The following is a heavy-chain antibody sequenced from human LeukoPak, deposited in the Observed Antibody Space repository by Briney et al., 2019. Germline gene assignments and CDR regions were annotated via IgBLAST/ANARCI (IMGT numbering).Heavy chain of an antibody. V-gene: IGHV4-39*01. D-gene: IGHD2-15*01. CDR3: ARSDYCSGGSCHLGQPRVVDQ. CDR2: IDYSGRT. CDR1: GFTFRNYA. Sequence: GSLRLSCAASGFTFRNYAMSWVRQPPGKGLEWIGSIDYSGRTYYNPPLKSRVTISVDTSKNQFSLKMTSVTAADTAVYYCARSDYCSGGSCHLGQPRVVDQWGQGTVVAVSS. J-gene: IGHJ4*02.